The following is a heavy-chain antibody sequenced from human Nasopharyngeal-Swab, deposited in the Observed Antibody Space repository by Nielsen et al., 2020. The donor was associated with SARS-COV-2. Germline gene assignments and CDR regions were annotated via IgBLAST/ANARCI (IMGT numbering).Heavy chain of an antibody. CDR2: IKQDGREQ. V-gene: IGHV3-7*05. Sequence: GESLKISCAASGFPLSHYYMTWVRQPPGKGLEWVSNIKQDGREQFYADSVKGRFTISRDNAENSLYLQMNSLRAEDTAVYYCARDYSFTRDYWGQGTLVTVSS. CDR1: GFPLSHYY. CDR3: ARDYSFTRDY. J-gene: IGHJ4*02. D-gene: IGHD2-21*01.